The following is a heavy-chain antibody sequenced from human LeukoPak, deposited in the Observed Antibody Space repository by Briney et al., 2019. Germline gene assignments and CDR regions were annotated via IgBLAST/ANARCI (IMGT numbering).Heavy chain of an antibody. CDR3: ARDSLYCGGDCYSEFVDY. Sequence: ASGTVSCKASGYTFTGYYMHWVRQAPGQGLEWMGGINPYNGGTDYTKTFQGRVTMTRDSSMGTTCMDLSWLRSDDTAVYYCARDSLYCGGDCYSEFVDYWGQGTLVTVSS. V-gene: IGHV1-2*02. CDR1: GYTFTGYY. D-gene: IGHD2-21*02. J-gene: IGHJ4*02. CDR2: INPYNGGT.